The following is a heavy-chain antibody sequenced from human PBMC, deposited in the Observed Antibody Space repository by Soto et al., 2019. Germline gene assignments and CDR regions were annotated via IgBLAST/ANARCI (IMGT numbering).Heavy chain of an antibody. V-gene: IGHV1-46*01. J-gene: IGHJ5*02. CDR2: INPSGGSA. Sequence: QVQLVQSGAEVKKPGASVKVSCKASGYTFTSYYMHWVRQAPGQGLEWMGIINPSGGSASYAQKFQGRVIMTRDTSTSTDFMELSGLRSEDTAVYYCARDSGWFDPWGQGTLVTVSS. CDR3: ARDSGWFDP. CDR1: GYTFTSYY. D-gene: IGHD6-25*01.